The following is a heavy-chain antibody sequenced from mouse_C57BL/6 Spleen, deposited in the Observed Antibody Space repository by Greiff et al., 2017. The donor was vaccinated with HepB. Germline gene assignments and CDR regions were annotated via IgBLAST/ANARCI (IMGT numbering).Heavy chain of an antibody. CDR2: IYPRSGNT. CDR3: ARWDYGPSWFAY. Sequence: QVQLQQSGAELARPGASVKLSCKASGYTFTSYGISWEKQRTGQGLEWIGEIYPRSGNTYYNEKFNGKATLNADKSSSIAYMELRSLTSEDSAVYFCARWDYGPSWFAYWGQGTLVTVSA. CDR1: GYTFTSYG. J-gene: IGHJ3*01. D-gene: IGHD1-1*01. V-gene: IGHV1-81*01.